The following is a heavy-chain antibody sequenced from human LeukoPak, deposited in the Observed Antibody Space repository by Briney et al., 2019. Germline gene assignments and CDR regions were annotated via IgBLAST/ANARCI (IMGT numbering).Heavy chain of an antibody. D-gene: IGHD3-10*01. CDR2: ISYDGNRK. J-gene: IGHJ4*02. V-gene: IGHV3-30*04. CDR3: ARTYNYGSGKYGSFDS. Sequence: GGSLRLSGAAPGFTHTNYAMEGGRQAPGKGLGGVAVISYDGNRKDHADSVKDRFTTSRDNTKNTLYLQKNRLRVGNTPVYYCARTYNYGSGKYGSFDSCGQGTLVTVSS. CDR1: GFTHTNYA.